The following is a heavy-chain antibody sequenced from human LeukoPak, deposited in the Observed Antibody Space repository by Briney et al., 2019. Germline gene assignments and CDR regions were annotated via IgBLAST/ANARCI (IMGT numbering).Heavy chain of an antibody. CDR1: GFTSSSYS. CDR2: ISSSSSTI. CDR3: ARVPPGTMIVHFFDY. Sequence: GGSLRLSCAASGFTSSSYSMNWVRQAPGKGLEWVSYISSSSSTIYYADSVKGRFTISRDNAKNSLYLQMNSLRAEDTAVYYCARVPPGTMIVHFFDYWGQGTLVTVSS. V-gene: IGHV3-48*01. J-gene: IGHJ4*02. D-gene: IGHD3-22*01.